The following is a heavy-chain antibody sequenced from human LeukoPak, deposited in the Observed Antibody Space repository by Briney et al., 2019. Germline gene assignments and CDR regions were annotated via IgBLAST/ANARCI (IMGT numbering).Heavy chain of an antibody. CDR1: GFTFSSYA. CDR3: AKLTEIREWELGDY. Sequence: GGSLRLSCAASGFTFSSYAMSWVRQAPGKGLEWVSAISGSGGSTYYADSVKGRFTISRDNSKNTLYLQMNSLRAEDTAVYYCAKLTEIREWELGDYWGQGTLVTVSS. D-gene: IGHD1-26*01. CDR2: ISGSGGST. V-gene: IGHV3-23*01. J-gene: IGHJ4*02.